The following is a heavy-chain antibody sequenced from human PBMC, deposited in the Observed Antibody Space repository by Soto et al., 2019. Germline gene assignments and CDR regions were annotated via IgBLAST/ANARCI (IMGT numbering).Heavy chain of an antibody. Sequence: QVHLVQSGAEVKKSGASVKVSCKGSGYDFTTYGITWVRQAPGQGLEWMAWISAHNGNTDYAQKLQGRVTVTRDTSTSTAYMELRSLRSDDRAVYSGARGRYGDYWGQGALVTVSS. CDR2: ISAHNGNT. D-gene: IGHD1-1*01. V-gene: IGHV1-18*01. J-gene: IGHJ4*02. CDR3: ARGRYGDY. CDR1: GYDFTTYG.